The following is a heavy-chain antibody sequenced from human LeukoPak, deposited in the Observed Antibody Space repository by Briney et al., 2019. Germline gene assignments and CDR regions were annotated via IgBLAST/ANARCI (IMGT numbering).Heavy chain of an antibody. D-gene: IGHD6-13*01. V-gene: IGHV3-30*04. CDR2: ISYDGSNK. Sequence: GGSLRLSCAASGFTFSSYAMHWVRQAPGKGLGWGAVISYDGSNKYYADSVKGRFTISRDNSKNTLYLQMNSLRAEDTAVYYCARERIAATGTNWFDPWGQGTLVTVSS. CDR3: ARERIAATGTNWFDP. J-gene: IGHJ5*02. CDR1: GFTFSSYA.